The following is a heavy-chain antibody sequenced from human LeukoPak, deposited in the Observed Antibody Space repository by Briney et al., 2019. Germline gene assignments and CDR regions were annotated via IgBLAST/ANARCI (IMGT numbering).Heavy chain of an antibody. V-gene: IGHV1-69*04. J-gene: IGHJ4*02. CDR3: ARATTVTSFDY. D-gene: IGHD4-11*01. CDR2: IIPILGIA. CDR1: GYTFTSYG. Sequence: ASVKVSCKASGYTFTSYGISWVRQAPGQGLEWMGRIIPILGIANYAQKFQGRVTITADKSTSTAYMELSSLRSEDTAVYYCARATTVTSFDYWGQGTLVTVSS.